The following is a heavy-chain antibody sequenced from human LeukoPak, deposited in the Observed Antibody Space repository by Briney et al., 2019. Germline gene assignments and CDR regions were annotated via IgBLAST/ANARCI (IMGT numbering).Heavy chain of an antibody. D-gene: IGHD1-26*01. CDR2: ISGANGDT. CDR1: GHTFTTYS. Sequence: GDSVKVSCKASGHTFTTYSITWVRQAPGQGLEWMGWISGANGDTNYAEKFQGRITMTTDSSTSTAYMDLRSLTPDDTGLYYCAILWADTAYWGQGTLVTVSS. J-gene: IGHJ4*02. CDR3: AILWADTAY. V-gene: IGHV1-18*01.